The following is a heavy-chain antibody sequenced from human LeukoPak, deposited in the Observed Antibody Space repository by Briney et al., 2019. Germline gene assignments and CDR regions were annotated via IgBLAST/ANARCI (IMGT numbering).Heavy chain of an antibody. CDR2: ISGSGGTT. Sequence: GGSLRLSCAASGFTFSSYGMHWVRQAPGKGLEWVSAISGSGGTTYYADSVKGRFTISRDNSKNTLYLQMNSLRAEDTAVYYCAKSSGYYPLNTQEDYWGQGTLVTVSS. V-gene: IGHV3-23*01. J-gene: IGHJ4*02. CDR3: AKSSGYYPLNTQEDY. D-gene: IGHD3-22*01. CDR1: GFTFSSYG.